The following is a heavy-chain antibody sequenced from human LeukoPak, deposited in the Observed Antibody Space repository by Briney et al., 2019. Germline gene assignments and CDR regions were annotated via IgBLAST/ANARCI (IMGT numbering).Heavy chain of an antibody. CDR1: GFTVSSSY. Sequence: GGSLRLSCAPSGFTVSSSYMSWVRQAPGKGLEWVSVIYGGGNTYYADSVKGRFTISRDNSKNTLFLQMNSLKAEDTALYYCARGYYYHSSGPFDYWGQGTLVTVSS. CDR3: ARGYYYHSSGPFDY. J-gene: IGHJ4*02. CDR2: IYGGGNT. V-gene: IGHV3-53*01. D-gene: IGHD3-22*01.